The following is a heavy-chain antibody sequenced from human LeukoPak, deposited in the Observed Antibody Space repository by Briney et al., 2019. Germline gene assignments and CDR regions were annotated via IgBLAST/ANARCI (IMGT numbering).Heavy chain of an antibody. J-gene: IGHJ4*02. CDR2: IDPSDSYT. V-gene: IGHV5-10-1*01. D-gene: IGHD6-19*01. CDR1: GYSFTSYW. Sequence: GESLKISCKGSGYSFTSYWISWVRQMPGKGLEWMGRIDPSDSYTNYGPSFQGHVTISADKSISTAYLQWSSLKAPDTAMYYCASPKPGGYSSGPDFDYWGQGTLVTVSS. CDR3: ASPKPGGYSSGPDFDY.